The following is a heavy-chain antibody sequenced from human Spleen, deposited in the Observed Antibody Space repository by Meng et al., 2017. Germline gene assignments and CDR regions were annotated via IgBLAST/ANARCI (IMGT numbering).Heavy chain of an antibody. CDR2: IYHSGST. Sequence: QVQLQESGPGLVKPSQTLFLPCTFSGGSISSGGYYWSWIRQHPGKGLEWIGYIYHSGSTYYNPSLKSRVTISVDTSKNQFSLKLSSVTAADTAVYYCARDRNDYGSHYFDYWGQGTLVTVSS. D-gene: IGHD4-17*01. CDR1: GGSISSGGYY. V-gene: IGHV4-31*03. CDR3: ARDRNDYGSHYFDY. J-gene: IGHJ4*02.